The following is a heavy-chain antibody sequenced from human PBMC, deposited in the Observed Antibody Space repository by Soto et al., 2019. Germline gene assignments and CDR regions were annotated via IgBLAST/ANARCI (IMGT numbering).Heavy chain of an antibody. J-gene: IGHJ3*02. D-gene: IGHD6-25*01. Sequence: EVQVVESGGGLVQPGGSLRLSCAASGFPFSSYEMNWVRQAPGAGLEWVSYISGSGTNINYADSVKGRFTISRDNAENSLFLQMNSLRAEDTAVYYCASEVPSGNHDAFDIWGRGTLVTVSS. CDR1: GFPFSSYE. V-gene: IGHV3-48*03. CDR3: ASEVPSGNHDAFDI. CDR2: ISGSGTNI.